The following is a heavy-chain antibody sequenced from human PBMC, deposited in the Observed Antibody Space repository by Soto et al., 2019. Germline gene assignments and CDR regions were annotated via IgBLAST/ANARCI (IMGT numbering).Heavy chain of an antibody. Sequence: VESLKISCNGSGYSFTSYLISWVRQMPGKCLEWMGRIDPSDSYTNYSPSFQGHVTISADKSISTAYLQWSSLKASDTAMYYCARYPLAPPGSGFDYYYGMDVWGQGTTVTVS. CDR1: GYSFTSYL. V-gene: IGHV5-10-1*01. CDR3: ARYPLAPPGSGFDYYYGMDV. CDR2: IDPSDSYT. D-gene: IGHD3-10*01. J-gene: IGHJ6*02.